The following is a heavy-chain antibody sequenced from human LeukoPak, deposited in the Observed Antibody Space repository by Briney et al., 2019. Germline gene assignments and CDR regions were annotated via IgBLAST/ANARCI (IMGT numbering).Heavy chain of an antibody. CDR3: ARADYYGSSDYYSGDYFDY. CDR1: GYTFTNYG. Sequence: ASVKVSCKASGYTFTNYGFNWVRQATGQGLEWMGWMNPNSGNTGYAQKFQGRVTITRNTSISTAYMELSSLRSEDTAVYYCARADYYGSSDYYSGDYFDYWGQGTLVTVSS. V-gene: IGHV1-8*03. D-gene: IGHD3-22*01. J-gene: IGHJ4*02. CDR2: MNPNSGNT.